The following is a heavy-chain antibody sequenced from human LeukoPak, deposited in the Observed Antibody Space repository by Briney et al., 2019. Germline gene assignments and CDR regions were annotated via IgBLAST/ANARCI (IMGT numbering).Heavy chain of an antibody. Sequence: SETLSLTCTVSGGSISSYYWSWIRQPPGKGLEWIGYIYYSGSTNYNPSLKSRVTISVDTSKNQFSLKLSSVTAADTAVYYCAREDYYGSGSFDYWGQGTLVTVSS. CDR3: AREDYYGSGSFDY. CDR2: IYYSGST. V-gene: IGHV4-59*01. D-gene: IGHD3-10*01. J-gene: IGHJ4*02. CDR1: GGSISSYY.